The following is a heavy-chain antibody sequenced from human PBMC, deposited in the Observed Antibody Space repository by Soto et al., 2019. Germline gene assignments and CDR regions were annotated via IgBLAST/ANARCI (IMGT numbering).Heavy chain of an antibody. CDR2: IYYSGST. J-gene: IGHJ4*02. CDR3: ARWGPGWELPKFDY. V-gene: IGHV4-61*01. D-gene: IGHD1-26*01. Sequence: ATETLSLTCTVSGGSVSSGSYYWTWIRQPPGKGLEWIGYIYYSGSTNYNPSLKSRVTISLDTSKNQFSLKLSSVTAADTAVYYCARWGPGWELPKFDYWGQGTLVTVSS. CDR1: GGSVSSGSYY.